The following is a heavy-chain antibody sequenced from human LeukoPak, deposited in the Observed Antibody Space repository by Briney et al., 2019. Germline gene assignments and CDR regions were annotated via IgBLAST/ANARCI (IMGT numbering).Heavy chain of an antibody. Sequence: GGSLRLSCAASGFTFSSYWMSWVRQAPGKGREWVANIKQDGSEKYYVDSVKGRFTISRDNAKNSLYLQMNSLRAEDTAVYYCARVEGYYYDSSGYRPVDYWGQGTLVTVSS. J-gene: IGHJ4*02. CDR1: GFTFSSYW. CDR3: ARVEGYYYDSSGYRPVDY. CDR2: IKQDGSEK. V-gene: IGHV3-7*01. D-gene: IGHD3-22*01.